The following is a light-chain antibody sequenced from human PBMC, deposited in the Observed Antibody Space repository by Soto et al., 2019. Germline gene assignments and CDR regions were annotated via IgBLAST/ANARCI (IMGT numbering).Light chain of an antibody. Sequence: EIELTQSQGPLSLSPGERATLSGRASQSVSNNYLAWYQQKPGQAPRLLIYGASNRATGIPDRFSGSGSGTEVTLTISSLQSEDCAVDYCQQYNNWPRTFGQGTKVDIK. CDR2: GAS. J-gene: IGKJ1*01. CDR3: QQYNNWPRT. V-gene: IGKV3D-15*01. CDR1: QSVSNN.